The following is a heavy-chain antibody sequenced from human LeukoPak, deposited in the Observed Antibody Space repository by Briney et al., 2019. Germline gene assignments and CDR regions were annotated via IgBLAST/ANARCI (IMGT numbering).Heavy chain of an antibody. CDR1: GGSISSGSYY. Sequence: SETLSLTCTVSGGSISSGSYYWSWIRQPPGKGLEWIGYIYYSGSPNYNPSLRSRVTISVDTSKNQFSLRLTSVTAADTAVYYCARHHYSISWSPFDYWGQGTLVTVSS. CDR3: ARHHYSISWSPFDY. V-gene: IGHV4-61*01. J-gene: IGHJ4*02. CDR2: IYYSGSP. D-gene: IGHD6-13*01.